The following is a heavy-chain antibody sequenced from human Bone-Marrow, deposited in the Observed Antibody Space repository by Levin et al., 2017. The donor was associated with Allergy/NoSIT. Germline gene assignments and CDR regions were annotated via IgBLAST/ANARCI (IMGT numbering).Heavy chain of an antibody. CDR2: ISSSSSYI. J-gene: IGHJ6*02. V-gene: IGHV3-21*01. CDR3: ARDLYDFWSGYATSYYYYGMDV. D-gene: IGHD3-3*01. CDR1: GFTFSSYS. Sequence: GGSLRLSCAASGFTFSSYSMNWVRQAPGKGLEWVSSISSSSSYIYYADSVKGRFTISRDNAKNSLYLQMNSLRAEDTAVYYCARDLYDFWSGYATSYYYYGMDVWGQGTTVTVSS.